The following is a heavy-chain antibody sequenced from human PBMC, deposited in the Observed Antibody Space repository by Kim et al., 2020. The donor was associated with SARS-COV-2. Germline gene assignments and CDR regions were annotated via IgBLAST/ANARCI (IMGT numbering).Heavy chain of an antibody. D-gene: IGHD1-26*01. CDR3: AREIVGAGGYGMDV. Sequence: ADSVKGRFTISRDNAKNSLYLQMNRLRAEDTAVYYCAREIVGAGGYGMDVWGQGTTVTVSS. J-gene: IGHJ6*02. V-gene: IGHV3-21*01.